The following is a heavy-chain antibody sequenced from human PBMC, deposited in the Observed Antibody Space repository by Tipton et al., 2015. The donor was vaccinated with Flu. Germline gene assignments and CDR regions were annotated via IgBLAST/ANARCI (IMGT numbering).Heavy chain of an antibody. Sequence: TLSLTCTVSGDSISSYYCGWIRQPPGKGLEWIGSIYHSGTAYYNPSLKSRVTISVDTSKNQISLKLSSVTAADTAVYYCVRTKDGYTLSNFVYWGQGTLVTVSS. V-gene: IGHV4-39*07. CDR3: VRTKDGYTLSNFVY. J-gene: IGHJ4*02. CDR2: IYHSGTA. D-gene: IGHD5-24*01. CDR1: GDSISSYY.